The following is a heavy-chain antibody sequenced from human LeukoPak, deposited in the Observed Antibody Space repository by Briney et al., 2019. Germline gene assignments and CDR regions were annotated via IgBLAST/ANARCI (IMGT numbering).Heavy chain of an antibody. Sequence: GASVKVSCKASGYTFTGYDMHWVRQAPGQGLEWMGWINPNSGGTNYAQKFQGRVTMTRDKSISTAYMELSRLRSDDTAVYYCARDRRYCSGGSCQPFDYWGQGTLVTASS. V-gene: IGHV1-2*02. D-gene: IGHD2-15*01. CDR1: GYTFTGYD. J-gene: IGHJ4*02. CDR2: INPNSGGT. CDR3: ARDRRYCSGGSCQPFDY.